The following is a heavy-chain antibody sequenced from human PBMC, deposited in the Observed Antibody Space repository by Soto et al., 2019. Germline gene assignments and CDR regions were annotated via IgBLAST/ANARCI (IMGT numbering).Heavy chain of an antibody. CDR1: GFTFSSYS. J-gene: IGHJ5*02. V-gene: IGHV3-21*01. D-gene: IGHD2-15*01. CDR2: ISSSSSYI. Sequence: GGSLRLSCAASGFTFSSYSMNWVRQAPGKGLEWVSSISSSSSYIYYADSVKGRFTISRDNAKNSLYLQMNSLRAEDTAVYYCARDFISGDSLNWFDPWGQGTLVTVSS. CDR3: ARDFISGDSLNWFDP.